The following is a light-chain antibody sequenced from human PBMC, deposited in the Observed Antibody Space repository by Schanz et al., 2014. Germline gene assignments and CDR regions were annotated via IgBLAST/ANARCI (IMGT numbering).Light chain of an antibody. J-gene: IGLJ2*01. CDR2: DVT. CDR1: SSDVGAYNF. V-gene: IGLV2-11*01. CDR3: SSYTSSNTLVV. Sequence: QSVLTQPRSVSGSPGQSVTISCTGTSSDVGAYNFVSWYQQHPGKAPKFIIYDVTERPSGVPYRFTGSKSGNTASLTISGLQAEDEAVYFCSSYTSSNTLVVFGGGTKLTVL.